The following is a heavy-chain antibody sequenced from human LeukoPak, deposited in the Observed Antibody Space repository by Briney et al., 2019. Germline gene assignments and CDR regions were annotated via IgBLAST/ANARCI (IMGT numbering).Heavy chain of an antibody. V-gene: IGHV3-30-3*01. D-gene: IGHD6-13*01. CDR1: GFTFSSYA. CDR3: ARAPRTAANFDY. Sequence: GRSLRLPCAASGFTFSSYAMHWVRQAPGKGLEWVAVISYDGSNKYYADSVKGRFTISRDNSKNTLYLQMNSLRVEDTAVYYCARAPRTAANFDYWGQGTLVTVSS. CDR2: ISYDGSNK. J-gene: IGHJ4*02.